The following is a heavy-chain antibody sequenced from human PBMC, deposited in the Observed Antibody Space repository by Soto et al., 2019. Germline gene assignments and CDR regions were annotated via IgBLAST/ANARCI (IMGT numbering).Heavy chain of an antibody. D-gene: IGHD2-2*02. V-gene: IGHV4-59*01. CDR2: IYYSGRT. CDR3: ARGYCSSTSCYIWDNWFDP. Sequence: SETLSLTCTFSGGSISSFYWSWIRQPPGKGLEWIGYIYYSGRTNYNPSLKSRVTISVDTSKNQFSLKLSSVTAADTAVYYCARGYCSSTSCYIWDNWFDPWGQGTLVTVSS. J-gene: IGHJ5*02. CDR1: GGSISSFY.